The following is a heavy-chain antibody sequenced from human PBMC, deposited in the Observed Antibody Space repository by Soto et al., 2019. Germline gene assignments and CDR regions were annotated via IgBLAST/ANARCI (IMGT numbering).Heavy chain of an antibody. CDR3: ARDEYSSEVDY. V-gene: IGHV3-30-3*01. Sequence: QVQLVESGGGVVQPGRSLRLSCAASGFTFSSYAMHWVRQAPGKGLEWVAVISYDGSNKYYADSVKGRFTISRDNSKNTLYLQMNSLRAEDTAVYYCARDEYSSEVDYWGQGTLVTVSS. J-gene: IGHJ4*02. CDR2: ISYDGSNK. D-gene: IGHD6-19*01. CDR1: GFTFSSYA.